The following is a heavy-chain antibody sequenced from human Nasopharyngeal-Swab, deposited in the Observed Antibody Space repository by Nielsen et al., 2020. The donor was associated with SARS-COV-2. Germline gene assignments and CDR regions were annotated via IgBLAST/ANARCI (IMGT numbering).Heavy chain of an antibody. D-gene: IGHD4-23*01. J-gene: IGHJ4*02. V-gene: IGHV3-7*01. CDR2: IMDDGSHK. CDR1: GFTFSSYW. CDR3: ARDIPGGTSDFDV. Sequence: GESLKISCVASGFTFSSYWMSWVRQAPGKGLEWVGNIMDDGSHKGYVDSVRGRFIISRDNSKNLLFLQMNDLSDKDTAMYYCARDIPGGTSDFDVWGQGTLVTVSS.